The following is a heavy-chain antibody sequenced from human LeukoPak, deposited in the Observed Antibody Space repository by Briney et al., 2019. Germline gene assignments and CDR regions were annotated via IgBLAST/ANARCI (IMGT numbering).Heavy chain of an antibody. CDR1: GFTFSTYA. Sequence: GSLRLSCSASGFTFSTYAMHWVRQAPGKGLEYVSGISSNGGTTYYADSVKGRFTISRDNSKNTLYLQMSSLRAEDTAVYYCARDERYFDWLLRGNYGMDVWGQGTTVTVSS. J-gene: IGHJ6*02. CDR3: ARDERYFDWLLRGNYGMDV. D-gene: IGHD3-9*01. V-gene: IGHV3-64D*06. CDR2: ISSNGGTT.